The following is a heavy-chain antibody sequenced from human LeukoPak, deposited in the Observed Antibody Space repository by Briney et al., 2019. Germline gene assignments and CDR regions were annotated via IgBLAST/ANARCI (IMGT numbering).Heavy chain of an antibody. J-gene: IGHJ6*02. D-gene: IGHD3-10*01. Sequence: ASVKVSCKASGGTFSSYAISWVRQAPGQGLEWMGGNNPIFGTANYAQKSQGRVTNTEDESTSTPYMELSSQRSEDTAVYYCARDRLSPRCGELSPREDDYYYYGMDVWGQGTTVTVSS. CDR2: NNPIFGTA. V-gene: IGHV1-69*13. CDR3: ARDRLSPRCGELSPREDDYYYYGMDV. CDR1: GGTFSSYA.